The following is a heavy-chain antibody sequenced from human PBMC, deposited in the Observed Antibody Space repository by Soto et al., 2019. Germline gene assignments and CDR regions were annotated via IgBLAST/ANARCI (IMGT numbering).Heavy chain of an antibody. CDR3: ARDLWVEPELYYYGMDV. CDR2: IIPVSGTA. Sequence: QVQLVQSGSEVKKPGSSVKVSCKASGGTFSRYGFIWVRQVPGQGLEWMGGIIPVSGTANYAVKFQGRVTITVDRVTSTGYMELTSLRSEDTAVYYCARDLWVEPELYYYGMDVWGQGTTVTVSS. J-gene: IGHJ6*02. V-gene: IGHV1-69*06. D-gene: IGHD1-1*01. CDR1: GGTFSRYG.